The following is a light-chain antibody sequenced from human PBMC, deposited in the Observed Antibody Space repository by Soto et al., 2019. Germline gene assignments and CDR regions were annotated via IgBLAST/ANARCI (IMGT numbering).Light chain of an antibody. CDR2: WAS. CDR1: QSVLFSANNKNY. V-gene: IGKV4-1*01. Sequence: DIVMTQSPDSLAVSLGERATIKCKSSQSVLFSANNKNYLSWFQQKPGQSPKLLIYWASTRESGVPDRFSGSGSGTNFTLTISSLQAEDVAVYYCQQHYSTPPTFGQGTRLETK. J-gene: IGKJ5*01. CDR3: QQHYSTPPT.